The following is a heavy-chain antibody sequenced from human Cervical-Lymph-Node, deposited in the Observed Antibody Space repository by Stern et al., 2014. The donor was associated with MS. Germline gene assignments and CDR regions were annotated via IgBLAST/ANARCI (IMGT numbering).Heavy chain of an antibody. CDR1: GFTFSDYY. D-gene: IGHD1-26*01. J-gene: IGHJ4*02. Sequence: QVQLMQSGGGLVKPGGSLRLSCAASGFTFSDYYMSWIRQAPGQGLEWVSYIRSIGRTIYYAYSVKGRFTISTHNEHKLLYLLMNSLRAEDTAVYYCARDLSEDYFDYWGQGTLVTVSS. V-gene: IGHV3-11*01. CDR3: ARDLSEDYFDY. CDR2: IRSIGRTI.